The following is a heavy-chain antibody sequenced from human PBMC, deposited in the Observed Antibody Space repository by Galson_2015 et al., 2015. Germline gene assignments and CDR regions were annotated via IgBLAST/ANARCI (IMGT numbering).Heavy chain of an antibody. J-gene: IGHJ4*02. CDR1: GFTFSSYA. CDR2: ISYDGSNK. D-gene: IGHD6-6*01. V-gene: IGHV3-30-3*01. Sequence: SLRLSCAASGFTFSSYAMHWVRQDPGKGLEWVAVISYDGSNKFYADSVKGRFTISRDNSKNALYLQMNSLRPEDTAVYYCARLGGDIAARTWGYFDYWGQGTLVTVSS. CDR3: ARLGGDIAARTWGYFDY.